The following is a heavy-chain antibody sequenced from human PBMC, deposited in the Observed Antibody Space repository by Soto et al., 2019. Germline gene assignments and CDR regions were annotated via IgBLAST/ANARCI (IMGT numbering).Heavy chain of an antibody. D-gene: IGHD6-13*01. J-gene: IGHJ5*02. CDR1: GFTFSSYG. CDR2: ISYDGSNK. Sequence: GGSLRLSCAASGFTFSSYGMHWVRQAPGKGLEWVAVISYDGSNKYYADSVKGRFTISRDNSKNTLYLQMNSLRAEDTAVYYCAKDGGQQLAYNWFDPWGQGTLVTVSS. CDR3: AKDGGQQLAYNWFDP. V-gene: IGHV3-30*18.